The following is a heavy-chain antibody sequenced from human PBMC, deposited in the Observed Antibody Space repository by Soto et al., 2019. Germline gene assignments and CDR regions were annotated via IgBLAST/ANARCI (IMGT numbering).Heavy chain of an antibody. Sequence: EVQLLESGGDLVEPGGSLRLSCVGSGFTFSSYPMNWVRQAPGKGLEWVSAISGTSDMTYYANSVTGRFTISRDNSKNTLYLQVSSLRVEDTAIYYGAKYRWGATTVTSINWGRGTLVTASS. CDR1: GFTFSSYP. D-gene: IGHD4-4*01. J-gene: IGHJ1*01. V-gene: IGHV3-23*01. CDR2: ISGTSDMT. CDR3: AKYRWGATTVTSIN.